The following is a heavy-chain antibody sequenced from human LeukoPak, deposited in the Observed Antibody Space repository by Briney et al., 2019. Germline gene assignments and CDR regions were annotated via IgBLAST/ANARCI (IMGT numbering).Heavy chain of an antibody. CDR2: LYYSGST. Sequence: SETLSLTCSVSGGAITGGSYYWGWIRQPPGRGLEWIGSLYYSGSTYYNPSLKSRVTISADTSKNQFSLKLISVTAADRAVYYCARQYYDRTGYYYFDYWDQGTLVTVSS. CDR3: ARQYYDRTGYYYFDY. D-gene: IGHD3-22*01. V-gene: IGHV4-39*01. CDR1: GGAITGGSYY. J-gene: IGHJ4*02.